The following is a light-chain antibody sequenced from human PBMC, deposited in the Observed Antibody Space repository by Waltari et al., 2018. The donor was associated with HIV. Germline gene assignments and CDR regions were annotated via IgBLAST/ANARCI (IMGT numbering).Light chain of an antibody. CDR2: KNS. CDR1: ALPKQY. CDR3: QSADSSGTYVV. Sequence: SYELTQPPSVSVSPGQTARITCSGDALPKQYAYWYQQKPVQAHELGLYKNSKRPSGIPGRFSGSSSGTTVTLTIRGVQAEDETVYYCQSADSSGTYVVFGGGTNLTVL. V-gene: IGLV3-25*03. J-gene: IGLJ2*01.